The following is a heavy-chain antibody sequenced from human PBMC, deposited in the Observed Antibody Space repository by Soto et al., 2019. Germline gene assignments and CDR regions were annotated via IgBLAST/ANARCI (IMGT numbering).Heavy chain of an antibody. CDR2: ISSSGGRT. Sequence: GGSLRLSCAASGFTFSSYAMTWVRQAPGEGLDWVSVISSSGGRTYYADSVKGRFTISRDNSKNTLYLQMNSLRADDTAVYYCAKGRRDTCYSSLDYWGQGIMVTVSS. CDR3: AKGRRDTCYSSLDY. J-gene: IGHJ4*02. D-gene: IGHD2-15*01. V-gene: IGHV3-23*01. CDR1: GFTFSSYA.